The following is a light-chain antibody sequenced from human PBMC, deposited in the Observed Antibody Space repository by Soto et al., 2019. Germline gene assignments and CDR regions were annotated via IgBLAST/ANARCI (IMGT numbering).Light chain of an antibody. CDR1: SSDVGGYNY. CDR2: DVN. J-gene: IGLJ2*01. CDR3: SSYTGSSTYVV. Sequence: QSALTQPASVPGSPGQSITISCTGTSSDVGGYNYVSWYQQHPGKAPKLMIYDVNNRPSGVSNRFSGSKSGNTASLTISGLQAEDEADYYCSSYTGSSTYVVFGGGTKVTVL. V-gene: IGLV2-14*01.